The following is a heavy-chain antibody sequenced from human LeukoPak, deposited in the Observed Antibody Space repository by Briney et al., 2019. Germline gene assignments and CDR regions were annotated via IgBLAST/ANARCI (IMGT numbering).Heavy chain of an antibody. Sequence: VASVKVSCKASGYTFTTYGISWVRQAPGQGLEWMGWTSADNGNTNSAQKFQGGVTMTTDTSTSTAYMDLRSLRSDDTAVYYCAREYSYGHFDYWGQGTLVTVSS. J-gene: IGHJ4*02. D-gene: IGHD5-18*01. V-gene: IGHV1-18*01. CDR2: TSADNGNT. CDR1: GYTFTTYG. CDR3: AREYSYGHFDY.